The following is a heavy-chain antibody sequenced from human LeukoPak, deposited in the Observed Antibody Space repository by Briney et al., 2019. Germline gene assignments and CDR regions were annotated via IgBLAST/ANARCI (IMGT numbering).Heavy chain of an antibody. V-gene: IGHV4-39*07. J-gene: IGHJ6*02. CDR3: ARDSGYASGWYGMSGSYYYGMDV. CDR2: IYYSGST. CDR1: GGSISSSSYY. Sequence: PSETLSLTCTVSGGSISSSSYYWGWIRQPPGKGLEWIGSIYYSGSTYYNPSLKSRVTISVDMSKNQFSLQLSSVTAADTAVYYCARDSGYASGWYGMSGSYYYGMDVWGQGTTVTVSS. D-gene: IGHD6-19*01.